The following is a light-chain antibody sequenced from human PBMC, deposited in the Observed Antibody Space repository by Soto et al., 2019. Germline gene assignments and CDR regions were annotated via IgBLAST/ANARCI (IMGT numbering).Light chain of an antibody. J-gene: IGKJ1*01. V-gene: IGKV3-11*01. Sequence: EIVLTQSPATLSLSPGERATLSCRASQSVSSYLAWYQQKPGQAPRLLIYDASNRATGIPARFSGSGSGTDFTLTISSLEPEEFAFYYCQQRSNWWTFGQGTKVDIK. CDR2: DAS. CDR3: QQRSNWWT. CDR1: QSVSSY.